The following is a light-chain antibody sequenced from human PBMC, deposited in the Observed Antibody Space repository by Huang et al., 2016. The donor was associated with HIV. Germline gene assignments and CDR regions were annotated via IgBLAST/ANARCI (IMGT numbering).Light chain of an antibody. V-gene: IGKV1-16*02. Sequence: DIQMTQSPSSVSASVGDRVTITCRASQGIGNYLAWFQQKPGQAPKSLIYAASSLQSGVPSKFSGSGSGTEFTLTISRLQPDDFATYYCQQYSSYPWTFGQGTKVEIK. CDR2: AAS. J-gene: IGKJ1*01. CDR3: QQYSSYPWT. CDR1: QGIGNY.